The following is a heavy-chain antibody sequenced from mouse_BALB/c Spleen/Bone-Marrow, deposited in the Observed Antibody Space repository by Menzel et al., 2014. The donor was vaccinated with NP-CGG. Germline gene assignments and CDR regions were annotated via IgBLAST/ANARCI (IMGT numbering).Heavy chain of an antibody. D-gene: IGHD1-1*01. CDR3: ARSYGSSPFDY. CDR2: IDPANGST. Sequence: EVKLVESGAELVKPGASVKLSCTASGFNIXDTYMHWVKQRPEQGLEWIGRIDPANGSTKYDPKFQGKATITADTSSNTAYLQLSSLTSEDTAVYYCARSYGSSPFDYWGQGTTLTVSS. CDR1: GFNIXDTY. V-gene: IGHV14-3*02. J-gene: IGHJ2*01.